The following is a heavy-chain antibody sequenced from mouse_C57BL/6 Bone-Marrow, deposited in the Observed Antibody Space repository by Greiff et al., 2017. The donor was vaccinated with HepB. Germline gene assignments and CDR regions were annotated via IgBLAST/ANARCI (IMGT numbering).Heavy chain of an antibody. CDR1: GYTFTSYG. CDR3: ASPPTMRAGFAY. Sequence: QVQLKQSGAELARPGASVKLSCKASGYTFTSYGISWVKQRTGQGLEWIGEIYPRSGNTYYNEKFKGKATLTADKSSSTAYMELRSLTSEDSAVYFCASPPTMRAGFAYWGQGTLVTVSA. J-gene: IGHJ3*01. V-gene: IGHV1-81*01. CDR2: IYPRSGNT. D-gene: IGHD2-10*01.